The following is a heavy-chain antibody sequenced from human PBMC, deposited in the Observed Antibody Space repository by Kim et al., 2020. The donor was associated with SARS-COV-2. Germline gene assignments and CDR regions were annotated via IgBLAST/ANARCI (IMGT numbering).Heavy chain of an antibody. D-gene: IGHD3-3*01. CDR1: GGSISSGGYY. J-gene: IGHJ4*02. CDR3: ARTQAIRIFGLVNFFDY. CDR2: IYYSGST. V-gene: IGHV4-31*03. Sequence: SETLSLTCTVSGGSISSGGYYWSWIRQHPGKGLEWIGYIYYSGSTYYNPSLKSRITISVDTSKNQFSLKLSSVTAADTAVYYCARTQAIRIFGLVNFFDYWGRRTLLPVSS.